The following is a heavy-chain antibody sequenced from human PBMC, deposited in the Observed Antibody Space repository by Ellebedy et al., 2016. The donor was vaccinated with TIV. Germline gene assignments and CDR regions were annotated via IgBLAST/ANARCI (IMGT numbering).Heavy chain of an antibody. D-gene: IGHD3-9*01. J-gene: IGHJ4*02. CDR3: TTVPPVLRYFDWLGVTYYFDY. Sequence: GGSLRLXXAASGFTFSSYAMSWVRQAPGKGLEWVSAISGSGGSTYYADSVKGRFTISRDNSKNTLYLQMNSLRAEDTAVYYCTTVPPVLRYFDWLGVTYYFDYWGQGTLVTVSS. CDR1: GFTFSSYA. V-gene: IGHV3-23*01. CDR2: ISGSGGST.